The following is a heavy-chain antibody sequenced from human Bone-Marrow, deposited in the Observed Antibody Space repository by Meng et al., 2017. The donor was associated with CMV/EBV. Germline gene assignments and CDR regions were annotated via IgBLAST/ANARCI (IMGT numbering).Heavy chain of an antibody. CDR3: ARDPSRSGVYGYYYGIDV. CDR1: GGSVSSGSYY. Sequence: SETLSLTCTVSGGSVSSGSYYWSWIRQPPGKGLEWIGFIHYSGSTNYNPSLKSRVTMSVETSKDQISLKLNSVTAADTAVYFCARDPSRSGVYGYYYGIDVWGQGTTVTVSS. J-gene: IGHJ6*02. V-gene: IGHV4-61*01. CDR2: IHYSGST. D-gene: IGHD3-3*01.